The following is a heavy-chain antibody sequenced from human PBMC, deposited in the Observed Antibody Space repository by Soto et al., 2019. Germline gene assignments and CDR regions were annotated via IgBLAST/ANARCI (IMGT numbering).Heavy chain of an antibody. CDR3: ARAMVDTAMVLPFDY. CDR1: GGTFSSYT. V-gene: IGHV1-69*02. D-gene: IGHD5-18*01. J-gene: IGHJ4*02. CDR2: IIPILGIA. Sequence: QVQLVQSGAEVKKPGSSVKVSCKASGGTFSSYTISWVRQAPGQGLEWMGRIIPILGIANYAQKFQGRVTITADKSTSTAYMELSSLRSEDTAVYSCARAMVDTAMVLPFDYWGQGTLVTVSS.